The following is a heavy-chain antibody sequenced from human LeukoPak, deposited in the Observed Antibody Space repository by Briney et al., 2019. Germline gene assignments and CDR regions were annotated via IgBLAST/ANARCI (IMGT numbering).Heavy chain of an antibody. CDR3: ARDDEKGYTAMVNVVGY. CDR2: ISYDGSNK. V-gene: IGHV3-30*04. CDR1: GFTFSSYA. Sequence: PGGSRRLSCAASGFTFSSYAMHWVRKAPGKGLEWVAVISYDGSNKYYTDFVKGRFTISRDNSKNTLYLQMNSLRAEDTAVYYCARDDEKGYTAMVNVVGYWGQGTLVTVSS. J-gene: IGHJ4*02. D-gene: IGHD5-18*01.